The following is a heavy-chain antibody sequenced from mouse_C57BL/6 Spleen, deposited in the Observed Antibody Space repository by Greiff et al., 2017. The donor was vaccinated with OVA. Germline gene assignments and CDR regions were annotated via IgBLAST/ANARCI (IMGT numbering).Heavy chain of an antibody. D-gene: IGHD1-1*01. CDR3: TSTVKGAMDY. V-gene: IGHV6-3*01. J-gene: IGHJ4*01. CDR2: ISLKSDNHAT. Sequence: VMLVESGGGLVQPGGSMKLSCVASGFTFSNYWMNWVRQSPEKGLEWVAHISLKSDNHATHYAESVKGRFTISRDDSKRSVYLQMNNLRAEDTGIYYCTSTVKGAMDYWGQGTSVTVSS. CDR1: GFTFSNYW.